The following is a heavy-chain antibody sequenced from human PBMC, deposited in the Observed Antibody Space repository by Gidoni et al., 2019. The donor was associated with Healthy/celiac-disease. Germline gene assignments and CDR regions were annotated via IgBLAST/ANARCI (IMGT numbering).Heavy chain of an antibody. CDR3: ARPTGVRGPYGMDV. Sequence: QVQLQESGPGLVKPSETLSLTCTVSGGSISSYYWSWIRQPPGKGLEWIGYIYYSGSTNYNPSLKSRVTISVDTSKNQFSLKLSSVTAADTAVYYCARPTGVRGPYGMDVWGQGTTVTVSS. D-gene: IGHD3-10*01. CDR2: IYYSGST. V-gene: IGHV4-59*01. CDR1: GGSISSYY. J-gene: IGHJ6*02.